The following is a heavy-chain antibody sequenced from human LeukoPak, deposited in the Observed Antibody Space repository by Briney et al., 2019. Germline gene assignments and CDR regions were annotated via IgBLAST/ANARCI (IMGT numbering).Heavy chain of an antibody. J-gene: IGHJ5*02. CDR1: GGSISSYY. D-gene: IGHD4-17*01. CDR2: IYYSGST. CDR3: ARGGYGDFPSWLDP. V-gene: IGHV4-59*01. Sequence: PSETLSLTCTVSGGSISSYYWSWIRQPPGKGLEWIGYIYYSGSTNYNPSLKSRVTISVDTSKNQFSLKLSSVTAADTAVYYCARGGYGDFPSWLDPWGQGTLVTVSS.